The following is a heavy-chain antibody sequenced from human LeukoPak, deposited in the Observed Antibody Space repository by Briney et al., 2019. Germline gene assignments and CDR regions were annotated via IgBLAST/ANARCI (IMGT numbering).Heavy chain of an antibody. CDR1: GFTVETNY. D-gene: IGHD6-13*01. J-gene: IGHJ5*02. CDR2: IYSGGTT. CDR3: ARRKGVYSSSWYVPPRYWFDP. V-gene: IGHV3-53*01. Sequence: PGGSLRLSCAASGFTVETNYMSWVRQAPGKGLEWVSLIYSGGTTFYADSVKGRFTISRDNSKNTLYLQMNSLRAEDTAVYYCARRKGVYSSSWYVPPRYWFDPWGQGTLVTVSS.